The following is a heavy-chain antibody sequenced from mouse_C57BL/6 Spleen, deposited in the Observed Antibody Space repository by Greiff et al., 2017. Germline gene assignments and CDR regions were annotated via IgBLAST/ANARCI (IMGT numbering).Heavy chain of an antibody. V-gene: IGHV5-4*01. J-gene: IGHJ3*01. D-gene: IGHD1-1*01. CDR3: ARDITTVVATPPWFAY. CDR2: ISDGGSYT. CDR1: GFTFSSYA. Sequence: EVQVVESGGGLAKPGGSLKLSCAASGFTFSSYAMSWVRQTPEKRLEWVATISDGGSYTYYPDNVKGRFTISRDNAKNNLYLQMSHLKSEDTAMYYGARDITTVVATPPWFAYWGQGTLVTVSA.